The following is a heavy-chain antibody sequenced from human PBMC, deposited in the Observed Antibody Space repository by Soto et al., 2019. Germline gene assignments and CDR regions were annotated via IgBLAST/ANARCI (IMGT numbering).Heavy chain of an antibody. J-gene: IGHJ4*02. CDR3: VRDGGDYYGSGSLDY. V-gene: IGHV1-69*01. Sequence: QVQLVQSGPEVKKPGSSVKVSCKSSGGIFSRYAISWVRQAPGQGLEWMGGIMPIFGITKYAQKFQGRVTITAGGSTSSNYMELSSLRSEDTAVYYCVRDGGDYYGSGSLDYWGQGTLVTVSS. D-gene: IGHD3-10*01. CDR1: GGIFSRYA. CDR2: IMPIFGIT.